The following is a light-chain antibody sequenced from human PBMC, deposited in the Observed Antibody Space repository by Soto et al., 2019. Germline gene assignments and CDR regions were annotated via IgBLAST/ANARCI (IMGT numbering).Light chain of an antibody. CDR3: QQYHDRVT. J-gene: IGKJ4*01. V-gene: IGKV3D-15*01. CDR2: GAS. Sequence: ETVMTQSPGTLSVSPGESATLSCGTSQSVSSNLAWYQQKPGQAPRLLIYGASTLATGIPARFSGSGSGTEFTLTISYLRPEDSAVYFCQQYHDRVTFGGGTRVEI. CDR1: QSVSSN.